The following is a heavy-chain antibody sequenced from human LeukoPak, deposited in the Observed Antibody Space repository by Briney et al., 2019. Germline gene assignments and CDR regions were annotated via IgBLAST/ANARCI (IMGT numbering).Heavy chain of an antibody. Sequence: GGSLRLSCAASGFTFSSYAMNWVRQAPGKGLEWVSAISGSGGSTYYADSVKGRFTISRDSSKNILYLQMNSLRAEDTAVYYCAKESTVTHYYFDSWGQGTLVTVSS. CDR3: AKESTVTHYYFDS. V-gene: IGHV3-23*01. D-gene: IGHD4-17*01. CDR1: GFTFSSYA. J-gene: IGHJ4*02. CDR2: ISGSGGST.